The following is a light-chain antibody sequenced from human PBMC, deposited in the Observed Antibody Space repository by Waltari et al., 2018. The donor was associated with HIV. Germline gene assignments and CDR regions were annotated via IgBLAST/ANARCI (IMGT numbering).Light chain of an antibody. Sequence: QSVLTQPPSASGTPGQRVSISCSGSSSNVGSNIVNWYQQLPGAAHKLLISRDSLRPSGGPDRFSGSKSGTSASLAISGLQSEDEADYHCVAWDDSLNGWVFGGGTTVTVL. CDR2: RDS. V-gene: IGLV1-44*01. CDR3: VAWDDSLNGWV. CDR1: SSNVGSNI. J-gene: IGLJ3*02.